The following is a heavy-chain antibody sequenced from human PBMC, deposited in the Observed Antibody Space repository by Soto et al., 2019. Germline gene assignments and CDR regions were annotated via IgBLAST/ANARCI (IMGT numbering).Heavy chain of an antibody. CDR3: TKPRSSLQWPPFDP. CDR2: ISPDGSSQ. J-gene: IGHJ5*02. D-gene: IGHD6-19*01. V-gene: IGHV3-30*18. Sequence: GGSLRLSCAASGFTFSSYGMHWVRQAPDKGLEWVSVISPDGSSQDYADSVKGRFFTSRDNSRNTLYLQMNSLRIEDTGVYYYTKPRSSLQWPPFDPWGHGTLVTVSS. CDR1: GFTFSSYG.